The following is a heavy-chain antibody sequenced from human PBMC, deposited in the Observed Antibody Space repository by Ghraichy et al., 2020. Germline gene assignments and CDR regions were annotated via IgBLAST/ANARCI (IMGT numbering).Heavy chain of an antibody. CDR3: AKGIAATGTGSAFDV. D-gene: IGHD6-13*01. J-gene: IGHJ3*01. Sequence: AGSLRLSCAASGFTFSSYAMGWVRQAPGKGLEWVSTISSSGGTTYYADSVKGRFTISRDNSKNTLYLQMNSLRAEDTAVYYCAKGIAATGTGSAFDVWGQGTMVTVSS. V-gene: IGHV3-23*01. CDR2: ISSSGGTT. CDR1: GFTFSSYA.